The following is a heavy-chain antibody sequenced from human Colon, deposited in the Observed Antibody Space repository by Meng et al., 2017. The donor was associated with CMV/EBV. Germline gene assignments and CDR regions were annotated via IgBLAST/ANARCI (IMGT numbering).Heavy chain of an antibody. CDR1: GYTFTSYG. D-gene: IGHD3-3*01. J-gene: IGHJ5*02. CDR2: ISAYNGNT. CDR3: ATDITYYNFWSAGAS. Sequence: ASVKVSCKASGYTFTSYGISWVRQAPGQGLEWMGWISAYNGNTNYAQKLQGRVTMTTDTSTSTAYMELRSLTSDDTAIYYCATDITYYNFWSAGASWGQGTLVTVSS. V-gene: IGHV1-18*01.